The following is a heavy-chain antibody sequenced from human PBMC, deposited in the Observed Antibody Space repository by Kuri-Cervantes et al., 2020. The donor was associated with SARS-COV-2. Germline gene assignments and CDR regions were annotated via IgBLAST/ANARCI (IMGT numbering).Heavy chain of an antibody. J-gene: IGHJ4*02. Sequence: SETLSLTCEVHGGSLRGYHWNWIRQPPGMGREWIAEIDHSATTSYNASLASRVIVSLDTAKFQVSLTLSSVTAADTAVYYCARDHNTTYFDYWGQGTLVTVSS. V-gene: IGHV4-34*01. CDR2: IDHSATT. CDR3: ARDHNTTYFDY. D-gene: IGHD1-14*01. CDR1: GGSLRGYH.